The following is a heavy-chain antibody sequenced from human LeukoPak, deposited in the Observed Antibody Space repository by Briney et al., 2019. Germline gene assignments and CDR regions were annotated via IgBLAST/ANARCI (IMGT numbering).Heavy chain of an antibody. J-gene: IGHJ4*02. V-gene: IGHV4-39*07. D-gene: IGHD5-18*01. Sequence: SSETLSLTCTVSGGSISSSSYYWGWIRQPPGKGLEWIGSIYYSGSTYYNPSLKSRVTISVDTSKNQFSLKLSSVTAADTAVFYCARGYSYGYFPLHDFDYWGQGTLVTVSS. CDR2: IYYSGST. CDR3: ARGYSYGYFPLHDFDY. CDR1: GGSISSSSYY.